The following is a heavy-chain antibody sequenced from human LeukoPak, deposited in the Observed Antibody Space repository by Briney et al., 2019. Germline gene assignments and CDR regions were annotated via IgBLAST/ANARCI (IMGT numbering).Heavy chain of an antibody. CDR1: GDSISSYY. CDR2: IYNSGST. J-gene: IGHJ4*02. CDR3: VRGRRQQWLVEY. Sequence: SETLSLTCTVSGDSISSYYWSWIRQPPGKGLEWIGYIYNSGSTNYNPSLKSRVHISVDTSKKQFSLKLSSVTAADTAVYYCVRGRRQQWLVEYWGQGTLVTVSS. V-gene: IGHV4-59*01. D-gene: IGHD6-19*01.